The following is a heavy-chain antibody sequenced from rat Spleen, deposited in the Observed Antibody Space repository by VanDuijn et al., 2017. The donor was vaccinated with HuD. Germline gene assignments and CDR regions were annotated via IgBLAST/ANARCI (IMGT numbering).Heavy chain of an antibody. CDR2: INTDGGTT. CDR1: GFTFSNYY. CDR3: ATDPTTEGMVDYWYFDF. Sequence: EVQLVESDGGLVQPGGSLKLSCAASGFTFSNYYMAWVRQAPTKGLEWVSSINTDGGTTYYPDSVRGRFTMSRDNAKSTLYLQMDSLRSEDTATYYCATDPTTEGMVDYWYFDFWGPGTMVTVSS. J-gene: IGHJ1*01. D-gene: IGHD1-11*01. V-gene: IGHV5-27*01.